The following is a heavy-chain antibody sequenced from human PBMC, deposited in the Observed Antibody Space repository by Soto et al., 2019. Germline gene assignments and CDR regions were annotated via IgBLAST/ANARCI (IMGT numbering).Heavy chain of an antibody. CDR2: IYHSGIT. J-gene: IGHJ4*02. V-gene: IGHV4-59*12. CDR3: ARVGGD. Sequence: PSETLSLTCSATGDSMSKYYCAWIRQPPGKGLEWLGYIYHSGITYYNPSLKCRVAFSVDKSKNQFSLKLSALTAADAAFYYCARVGGDWGQGTLVTVSS. CDR1: GDSMSKYY.